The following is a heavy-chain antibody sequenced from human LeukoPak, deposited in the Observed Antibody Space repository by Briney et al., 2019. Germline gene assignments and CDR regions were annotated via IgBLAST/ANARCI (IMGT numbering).Heavy chain of an antibody. Sequence: ASVKVSCKASGYTFTGYYMHWVRQAPGQGLEWMGWINPNSGGTNYAQKFQGRVTMTRDTSISTAYMELSRLRSDDTAVYYCARLNYYGSGSYYNGPFGPWGQGTLVTVSS. J-gene: IGHJ5*02. V-gene: IGHV1-2*02. CDR1: GYTFTGYY. D-gene: IGHD3-10*01. CDR2: INPNSGGT. CDR3: ARLNYYGSGSYYNGPFGP.